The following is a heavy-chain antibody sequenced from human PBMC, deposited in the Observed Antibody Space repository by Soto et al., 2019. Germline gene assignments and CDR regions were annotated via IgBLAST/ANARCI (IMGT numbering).Heavy chain of an antibody. CDR3: VKDRSDTWSFDY. CDR1: GFIYSSCA. V-gene: IGHV3-30*18. CDR2: VSHDGTLY. D-gene: IGHD2-15*01. Sequence: QVQLVESGGGVVQPGRSLRLSCSASGFIYSSCAMHWVRQVPGKGLEWLAVVSHDGTLYPYADSVKGRFTISRDNYRKMLYLQMNSLRPDDTAVYYCVKDRSDTWSFDYWGQGTLVTVSS. J-gene: IGHJ4*02.